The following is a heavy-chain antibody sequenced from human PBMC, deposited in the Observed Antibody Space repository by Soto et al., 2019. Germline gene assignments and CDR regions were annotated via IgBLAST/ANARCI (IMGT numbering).Heavy chain of an antibody. CDR2: FNGNGGGT. CDR3: AKDNSLHWFDP. V-gene: IGHV3-23*01. Sequence: GGSLRLSCATSGFSFSAYAMTWVRQAPGKGLEWVSTFNGNGGGTYYADSVKGRFTISRDNSKNTLYLQMDSLRAEDTATYYCAKDNSLHWFDPWGQGT. J-gene: IGHJ5*02. D-gene: IGHD2-15*01. CDR1: GFSFSAYA.